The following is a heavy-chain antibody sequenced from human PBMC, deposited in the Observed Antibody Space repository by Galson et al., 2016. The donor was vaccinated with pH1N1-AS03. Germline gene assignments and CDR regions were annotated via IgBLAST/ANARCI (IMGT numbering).Heavy chain of an antibody. Sequence: SLRLSCAASGFTFNEYAMHWVRQSPGKGLEWVSGISWNGFNTDYGDSVNGRFTISRDNARNSLFLQMDSLRPEDTALYYCAKAYSTYYYYMDVWGKGTTVTVSS. CDR2: ISWNGFNT. J-gene: IGHJ6*03. CDR3: AKAYSTYYYYMDV. V-gene: IGHV3-9*01. CDR1: GFTFNEYA. D-gene: IGHD2/OR15-2a*01.